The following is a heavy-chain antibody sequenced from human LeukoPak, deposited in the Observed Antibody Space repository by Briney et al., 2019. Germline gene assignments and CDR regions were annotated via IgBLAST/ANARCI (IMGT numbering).Heavy chain of an antibody. Sequence: ASVKVSCKASGGTFSSYAISWVRQAPGQGLEWMGWMNPNSGNTGYAQKFQGRVTMTRNTSISAAYMELSSLRSAATAVYYCARVGDRYDISTSDYWGQGTLVTVSS. J-gene: IGHJ4*02. D-gene: IGHD3-9*01. CDR1: GGTFSSYA. CDR3: ARVGDRYDISTSDY. V-gene: IGHV1-8*02. CDR2: MNPNSGNT.